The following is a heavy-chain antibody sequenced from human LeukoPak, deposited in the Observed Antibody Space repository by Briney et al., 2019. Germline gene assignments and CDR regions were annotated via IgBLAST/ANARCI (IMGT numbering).Heavy chain of an antibody. J-gene: IGHJ6*03. CDR2: IYYRGST. V-gene: IGHV4-59*01. CDR1: GGSISSYY. D-gene: IGHD5-18*01. Sequence: SETLSLTCTVSGGSISSYYWSWIRQPPGKGLEWIGYIYYRGSTNYNPSLKSRVTISVDTSKNQFSLKLSSVTAADTAVYYCARAFAGYGPDYYYYYYMDVWGKGTTVTVSS. CDR3: ARAFAGYGPDYYYYYYMDV.